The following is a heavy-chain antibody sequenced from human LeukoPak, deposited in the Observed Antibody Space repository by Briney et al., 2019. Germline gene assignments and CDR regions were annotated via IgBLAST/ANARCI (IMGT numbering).Heavy chain of an antibody. CDR2: LYSSGST. J-gene: IGHJ4*02. CDR3: VRQFDY. V-gene: IGHV4-39*01. Sequence: SETLSLTCTVSGGXISGSSHYWVWIRQSPGKGLEWIGNLYSSGSTYYNPSLQSRVTISVDTSKNQFSLSLTSVTAADTAVYYCVRQFDYCGQGILVTVSS. CDR1: GGXISGSSHY.